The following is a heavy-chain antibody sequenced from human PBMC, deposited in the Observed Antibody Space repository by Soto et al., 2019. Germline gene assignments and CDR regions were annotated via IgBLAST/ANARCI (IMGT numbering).Heavy chain of an antibody. CDR1: GFTFTNYA. D-gene: IGHD1-26*01. CDR2: ISGSGGST. CDR3: AKLGVGGTYKAIDF. V-gene: IGHV3-23*01. J-gene: IGHJ3*01. Sequence: GGSLRHSCAASGFTFTNYAMSWVRQGPGKGLEWVSAISGSGGSTFYTDSVKGRFTISRDNSKNTLDLQMNSLRAEDTAVYYCAKLGVGGTYKAIDFCCQGIIVS.